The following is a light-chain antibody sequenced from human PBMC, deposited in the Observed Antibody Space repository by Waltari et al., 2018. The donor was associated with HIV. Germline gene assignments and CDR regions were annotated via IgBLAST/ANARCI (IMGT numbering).Light chain of an antibody. V-gene: IGKV2-24*01. CDR3: MQTTQFPLT. CDR1: QSLVRSDGDSY. CDR2: KTS. Sequence: DIVMTQTPLPSPVTLGQPASISCRSSQSLVRSDGDSYLSWLHQRPGQPPRVLIYKTSNRFSGVPDRFSGSGAGTDFTLTISRVEAEDVGIYYCMQTTQFPLTFGGGTKVEIK. J-gene: IGKJ4*01.